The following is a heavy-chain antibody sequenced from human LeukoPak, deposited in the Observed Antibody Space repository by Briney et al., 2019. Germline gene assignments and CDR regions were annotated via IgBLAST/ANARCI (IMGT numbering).Heavy chain of an antibody. J-gene: IGHJ4*02. CDR1: GFTFSSYG. CDR3: AKGTVTTIASALDS. V-gene: IGHV3-30*18. CDR2: ISYDGSNK. Sequence: GGSLRLSCAASGFTFSSYGIHWVRQAPGKGLEWVAVISYDGSNKYYADSVKGRFTISRDNSKNTLYLQMNSLRAEDTAVYYCAKGTVTTIASALDSWGQGTLVTVSS. D-gene: IGHD4-11*01.